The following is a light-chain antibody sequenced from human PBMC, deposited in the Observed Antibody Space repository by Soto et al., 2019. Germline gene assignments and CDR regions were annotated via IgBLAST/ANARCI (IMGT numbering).Light chain of an antibody. CDR2: VND. CDR1: ASNIGGNP. J-gene: IGLJ3*02. Sequence: QSVLTQPPSASGTPGQRVTISCSGSASNIGGNPVNWFQQLPGTAPTLLIYVNDQRPSGVPDRFSGSKSGTSDSLAISGLQSEDEADYYCAVWDDSLHARVFGGGTQLTVL. CDR3: AVWDDSLHARV. V-gene: IGLV1-44*01.